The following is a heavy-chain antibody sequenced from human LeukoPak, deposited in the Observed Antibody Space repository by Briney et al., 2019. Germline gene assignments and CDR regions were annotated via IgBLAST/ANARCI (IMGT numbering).Heavy chain of an antibody. CDR3: AATPIPRGTGCPPDY. V-gene: IGHV4-61*02. CDR2: IYTSGST. CDR1: GGSISSGSYY. Sequence: SETLSLTCTVSGGSISSGSYYRSWIRQPAGKGLEWIGRIYTSGSTNYNPSLKSRVTISVDTSKNQFSLKLSSATAADTAVYYCAATPIPRGTGCPPDYWGQGTLVTVSS. D-gene: IGHD2-2*01. J-gene: IGHJ4*02.